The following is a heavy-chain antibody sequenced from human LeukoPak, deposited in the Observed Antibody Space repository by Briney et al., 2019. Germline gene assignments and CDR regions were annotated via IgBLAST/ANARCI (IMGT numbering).Heavy chain of an antibody. CDR1: GYSISSGYY. D-gene: IGHD6-6*01. J-gene: IGHJ4*02. CDR3: ARVIAAHRGDFEY. CDR2: IYHSGMS. Sequence: PSETLSLTCTVSGYSISSGYYWGWIRQPPGKGLEWIGSIYHSGMSFYNPSLKSRVTISVDTSKNQFSLKLSSVTAADTAVYYCARVIAAHRGDFEYWGRGPLVTVSS. V-gene: IGHV4-38-2*02.